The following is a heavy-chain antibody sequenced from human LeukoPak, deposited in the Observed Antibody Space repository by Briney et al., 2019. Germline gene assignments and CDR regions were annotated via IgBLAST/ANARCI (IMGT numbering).Heavy chain of an antibody. CDR1: GFTFSSYS. V-gene: IGHV3-48*04. Sequence: HPGGPLRLSCAASGFTFSSYSMNWVRQAPGKGLEWVSYISSSSSTIYYADSVKGRFTISRDNAKNSLYLQMNSLRAEDTAVNYCARDEDSSSDVEFDYWGQGTLVTVSS. CDR2: ISSSSSTI. D-gene: IGHD6-6*01. J-gene: IGHJ4*02. CDR3: ARDEDSSSDVEFDY.